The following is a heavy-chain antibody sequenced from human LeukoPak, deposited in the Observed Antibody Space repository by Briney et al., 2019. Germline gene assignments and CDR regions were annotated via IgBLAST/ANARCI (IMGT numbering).Heavy chain of an antibody. CDR2: DAGNGHT. CDR3: ARRGYSSGWFYFDY. J-gene: IGHJ4*02. D-gene: IGHD6-19*01. V-gene: IGHV1-3*01. Sequence: DAGNGHTKYSQKFQGRVTITRDTSSSTAYMELSSLRSEDTAVYYCARRGYSSGWFYFDYWGQGTLFTVSS.